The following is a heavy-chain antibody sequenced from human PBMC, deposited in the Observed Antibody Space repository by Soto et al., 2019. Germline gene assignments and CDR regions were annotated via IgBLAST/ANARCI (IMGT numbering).Heavy chain of an antibody. V-gene: IGHV3-64*01. CDR2: ISSNGGST. Sequence: SGGSLRLSCAASGFTFSSYAMHWVRQAPGKGLEYVSAISSNGGSTYYANSVKGRLTISRDNSKNTLYLQMGSLRAEDMAVYYCARQWFGEFFDYWGQGTLVTVSS. D-gene: IGHD3-10*01. CDR1: GFTFSSYA. CDR3: ARQWFGEFFDY. J-gene: IGHJ4*02.